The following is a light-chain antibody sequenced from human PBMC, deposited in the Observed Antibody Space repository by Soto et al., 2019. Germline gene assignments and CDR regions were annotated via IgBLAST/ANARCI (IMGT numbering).Light chain of an antibody. Sequence: QPVLTQPPSASGTPGQRVTISCSGSSSNIGSNYVYWYQQLPGTAPKLLIYRNNQRPSGVPDRFSGSKSGTSASLAISGLRSADEADYYCAAWDDSLSGFYVFGTGTKLTVL. V-gene: IGLV1-47*01. CDR1: SSNIGSNY. J-gene: IGLJ1*01. CDR3: AAWDDSLSGFYV. CDR2: RNN.